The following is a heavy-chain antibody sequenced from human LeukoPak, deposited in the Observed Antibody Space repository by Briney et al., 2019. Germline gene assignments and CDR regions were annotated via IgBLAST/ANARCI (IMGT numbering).Heavy chain of an antibody. Sequence: PGGSLRLSCAASGFTFSSYSMNWVRQAPGKGLEWVSSISSSSSYIYYADSVNGRFTISRDNAKNSLYLQMNSLRAEDTAVYYCASSGYYEEKEIYWGQGTLVTVSS. CDR1: GFTFSSYS. CDR2: ISSSSSYI. J-gene: IGHJ4*02. D-gene: IGHD3-22*01. CDR3: ASSGYYEEKEIY. V-gene: IGHV3-21*01.